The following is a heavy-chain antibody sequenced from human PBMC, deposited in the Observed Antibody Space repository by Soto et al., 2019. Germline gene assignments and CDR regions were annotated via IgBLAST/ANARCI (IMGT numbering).Heavy chain of an antibody. CDR1: GYTFTGYY. CDR3: ARGHYGDDAPNYYYYYGMDV. V-gene: IGHV1-2*02. CDR2: INPNSGGT. Sequence: ASVKVSCKASGYTFTGYYMHWVRQAPGQGLEWMGWINPNSGGTNYAQKFQGRVTMTRDTSISTAYMELSRLRSDDTAVYYCARGHYGDDAPNYYYYYGMDVWGRGTTVTVSS. J-gene: IGHJ6*02. D-gene: IGHD4-17*01.